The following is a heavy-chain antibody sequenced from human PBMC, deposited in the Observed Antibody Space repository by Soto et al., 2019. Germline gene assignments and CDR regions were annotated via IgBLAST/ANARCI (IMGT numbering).Heavy chain of an antibody. CDR2: ISSSNVI. Sequence: VGSLRLSCAASGFTFSSYSLNWVRQAPGKGLEWVSFISSSNVIYYADSVKGRFIISRDNAKKSVYLQMNGLRDEDTAVYYCATDHFGSNSDALEHWGQGTLVTVS. D-gene: IGHD1-1*01. J-gene: IGHJ1*01. CDR3: ATDHFGSNSDALEH. V-gene: IGHV3-48*02. CDR1: GFTFSSYS.